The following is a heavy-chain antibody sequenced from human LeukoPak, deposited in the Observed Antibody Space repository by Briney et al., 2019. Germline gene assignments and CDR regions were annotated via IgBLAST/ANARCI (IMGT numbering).Heavy chain of an antibody. CDR2: MNPNSGNT. CDR1: GYTFTSYD. Sequence: ASVKVSCEASGYTFTSYDINWVRQATGQGLEWMGWMNPNSGNTGYAQKFQGRVTMTRNTSISTAYMELRRLRSDDTAVYFCARDLLRSFDWLSDDTRLDPWGQGTLVTVSS. D-gene: IGHD3-9*01. V-gene: IGHV1-8*01. CDR3: ARDLLRSFDWLSDDTRLDP. J-gene: IGHJ5*02.